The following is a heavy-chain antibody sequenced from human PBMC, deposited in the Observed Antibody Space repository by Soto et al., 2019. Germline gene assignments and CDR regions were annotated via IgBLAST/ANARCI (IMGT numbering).Heavy chain of an antibody. D-gene: IGHD3-10*01. CDR3: ARVAGRVRGVELHDY. Sequence: QLLESGPGLVKPSETLSLTCTVSGGSISSSSYYWGWIRQPPGKGLEWIGSIYYSGSTYYNPSLKSRVTISVDTSKNQFSLKLSSVTAADTAVYYCARVAGRVRGVELHDYWGQGTLVTVSS. J-gene: IGHJ4*02. V-gene: IGHV4-39*01. CDR1: GGSISSSSYY. CDR2: IYYSGST.